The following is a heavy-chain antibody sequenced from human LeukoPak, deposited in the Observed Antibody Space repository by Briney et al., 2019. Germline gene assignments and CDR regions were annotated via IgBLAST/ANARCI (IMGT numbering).Heavy chain of an antibody. CDR2: VSPNSGGT. CDR3: AREEGIVVVVARSSAFDI. D-gene: IGHD2-15*01. J-gene: IGHJ3*02. Sequence: ASVKVSCKASGYTFTGYFMHWVRQVPGQGLEWIGWVSPNSGGTNYAQKFQDRLTRTRDTSTTTAYMEMSRLRSDDTAVYYCAREEGIVVVVARSSAFDIWGQGAMITVSS. CDR1: GYTFTGYF. V-gene: IGHV1-2*02.